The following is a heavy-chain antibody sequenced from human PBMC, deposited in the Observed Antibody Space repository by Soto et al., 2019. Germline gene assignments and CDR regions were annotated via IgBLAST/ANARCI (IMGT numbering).Heavy chain of an antibody. CDR1: GFTFSGYA. D-gene: IGHD5-12*01. CDR3: AKDRGYRTPSLPDV. Sequence: GGSLRLSCAASGFTFSGYAMSWVRQAPGKGLEWVSGISGSGGSTHYADSLKGRFTISRDNSKNTLYLQMNSLRAEDTAVYYCAKDRGYRTPSLPDVWGQGTTVTVSS. CDR2: ISGSGGST. J-gene: IGHJ6*02. V-gene: IGHV3-23*01.